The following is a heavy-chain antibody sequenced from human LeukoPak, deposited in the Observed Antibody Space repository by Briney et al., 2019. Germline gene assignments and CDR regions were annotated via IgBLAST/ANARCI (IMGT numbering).Heavy chain of an antibody. V-gene: IGHV3-48*04. D-gene: IGHD3-3*01. CDR2: ISSSTGTI. J-gene: IGHJ4*02. CDR1: GFTFSNYN. CDR3: ARGVHYDFWSNYYPASFDY. Sequence: GGSLRLSCAASGFTFSNYNMNWVRQAPGKGLEWVSYISSSTGTIHYADSVKGRFTISRDNAKNSLYLQMNSLRGEDTAVYYCARGVHYDFWSNYYPASFDYWSQGALVAVSS.